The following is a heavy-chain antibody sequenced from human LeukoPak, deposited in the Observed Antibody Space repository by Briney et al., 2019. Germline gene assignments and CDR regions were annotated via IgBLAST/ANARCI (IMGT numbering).Heavy chain of an antibody. J-gene: IGHJ4*02. V-gene: IGHV4-4*07. CDR1: GGYISTYY. D-gene: IGHD6-13*01. Sequence: PSETLSLTCTVSGGYISTYYWKWIRQPAGQGLEWIGHIYSSGSANYNPSPKSRVTMSVDTSKNQFSLRLTSVTAADTAVYYCARRAGNSWFFDYWGQGILVTVSS. CDR3: ARRAGNSWFFDY. CDR2: IYSSGSA.